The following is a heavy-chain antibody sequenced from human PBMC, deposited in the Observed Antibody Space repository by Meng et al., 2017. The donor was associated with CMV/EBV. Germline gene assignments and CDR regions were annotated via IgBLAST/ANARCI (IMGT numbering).Heavy chain of an antibody. CDR1: GFTFSSYS. CDR3: ARDRLIVEVPAAIRDNWFDP. CDR2: ITSSSSYI. V-gene: IGHV3-21*01. Sequence: GESLKISCAASGFTFSSYSMNWVRQAPGKGLEWVSSITSSSSYIYYADLVKGRFTISRDNAKNSLYPQMSSLRAEDTAVYYCARDRLIVEVPAAIRDNWFDPWGQGTLVTVSS. D-gene: IGHD2-2*02. J-gene: IGHJ5*02.